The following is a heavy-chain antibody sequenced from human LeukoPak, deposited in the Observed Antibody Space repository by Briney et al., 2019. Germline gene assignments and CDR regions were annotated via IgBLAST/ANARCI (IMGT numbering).Heavy chain of an antibody. Sequence: ASVKVSCKASGYTFTSYDINWVRQATGQGLEWMGWMSPNSGNTGYAQKFQGRVTMTRNTSISTAYMELSSLRSEDTAVYYCARTMYYYDSGSYQTLFGYWGQGTLVTVSS. V-gene: IGHV1-8*01. D-gene: IGHD3-10*01. CDR3: ARTMYYYDSGSYQTLFGY. CDR2: MSPNSGNT. CDR1: GYTFTSYD. J-gene: IGHJ4*02.